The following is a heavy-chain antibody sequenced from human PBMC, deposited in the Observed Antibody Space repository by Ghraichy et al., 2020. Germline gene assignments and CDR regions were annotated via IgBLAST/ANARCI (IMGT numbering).Heavy chain of an antibody. CDR2: IIPIFGTA. CDR3: ARDFTDSSGYYGGYAFDI. J-gene: IGHJ3*02. V-gene: IGHV1-69*13. CDR1: GGTFSSYA. Sequence: SVNVSCKASGGTFSSYAISWVRQAPGQGLEWMGGIIPIFGTANYAQKFQGRVTITADESTSTAYMELSSLRSEDTAVYYCARDFTDSSGYYGGYAFDIWGQGTMVTVSS. D-gene: IGHD3-22*01.